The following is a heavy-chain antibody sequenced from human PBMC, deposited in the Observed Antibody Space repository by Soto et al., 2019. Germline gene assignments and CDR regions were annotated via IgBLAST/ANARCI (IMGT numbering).Heavy chain of an antibody. V-gene: IGHV3-23*01. CDR3: ARDSGYGSGSSVNRRLDY. Sequence: GGSLRLACAASGFTFSMYAMTWVRQAPGKGLKWVSVITGSGRSTYYTDSVRGRFTISRDNSKDMVSLQMNSLRAEDTAVYYCARDSGYGSGSSVNRRLDYWGHGTLVTVSS. D-gene: IGHD3-10*01. J-gene: IGHJ4*01. CDR1: GFTFSMYA. CDR2: ITGSGRST.